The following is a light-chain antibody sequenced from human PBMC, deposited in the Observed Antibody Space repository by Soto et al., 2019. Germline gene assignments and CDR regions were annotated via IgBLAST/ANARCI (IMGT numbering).Light chain of an antibody. CDR2: EVN. CDR3: SSYTDSSSLL. Sequence: QSALTQPASVSGSPGQSITISCTGTTGDLGNHNYVSWYQQHPGAAPRLLIYEVNNRPSGVSPRFSGSKSGNTASLTISGLQPEDEADYYCSSYTDSSSLLFGGGTKLIVL. J-gene: IGLJ2*01. V-gene: IGLV2-14*03. CDR1: TGDLGNHNY.